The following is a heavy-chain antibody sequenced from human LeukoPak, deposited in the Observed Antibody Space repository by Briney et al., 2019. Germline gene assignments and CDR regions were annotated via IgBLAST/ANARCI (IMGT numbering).Heavy chain of an antibody. CDR1: GGSFSGYY. CDR2: INHSGST. CDR3: ARLWSTDCSGGSCPHQPNY. V-gene: IGHV4-34*01. Sequence: SETLSLTCAVYGGSFSGYYWSWIRQPPGKGLEWIGEINHSGSTNYNPSLKSRVTISVDTSKNQYSLKLRSVTAADTAVYYCARLWSTDCSGGSCPHQPNYWGQGTLVTVSS. D-gene: IGHD2-15*01. J-gene: IGHJ4*02.